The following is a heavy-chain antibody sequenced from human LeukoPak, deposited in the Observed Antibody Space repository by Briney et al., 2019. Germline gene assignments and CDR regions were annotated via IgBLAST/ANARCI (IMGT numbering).Heavy chain of an antibody. CDR3: LVTTYPLCY. Sequence: GASVKVSCKSSGYTFTSYGISWVRQAPGQGLEWMGWISAYNGNTNYAQKLQGRVTMTTDSSTSTAYMELRSLRSDDTAVYYCLVTTYPLCYWGQGTLVTVSS. J-gene: IGHJ4*02. CDR1: GYTFTSYG. CDR2: ISAYNGNT. D-gene: IGHD4-17*01. V-gene: IGHV1-18*01.